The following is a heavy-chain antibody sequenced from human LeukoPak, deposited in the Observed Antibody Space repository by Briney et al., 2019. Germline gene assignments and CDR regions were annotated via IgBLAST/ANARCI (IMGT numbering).Heavy chain of an antibody. D-gene: IGHD6-19*01. CDR3: ARVGSGCFDY. Sequence: SETLSLTCTVSGGSIRSYYWSWIRQHPGKGPEWIGYIYYSGNTNYNPSLKSRLTISIDTSKNQFSLKLSSVTAADTAVYYCARVGSGCFDYWGQGTLVTVSS. J-gene: IGHJ4*02. V-gene: IGHV4-59*01. CDR2: IYYSGNT. CDR1: GGSIRSYY.